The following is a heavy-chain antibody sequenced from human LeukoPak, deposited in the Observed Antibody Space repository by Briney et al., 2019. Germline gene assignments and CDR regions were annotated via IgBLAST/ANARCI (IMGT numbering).Heavy chain of an antibody. Sequence: GGSLRLSCAASGFTFSSYAMSWVRQAPGKGLEWASAISDSAGSTYYADSVKGRFTISRDNSKYTLYLQMNSLRAEDTAVYYCAKQSAGVTTGYFDYWGQGTLVTVSS. CDR3: AKQSAGVTTGYFDY. D-gene: IGHD1-26*01. V-gene: IGHV3-23*01. CDR2: ISDSAGST. CDR1: GFTFSSYA. J-gene: IGHJ4*02.